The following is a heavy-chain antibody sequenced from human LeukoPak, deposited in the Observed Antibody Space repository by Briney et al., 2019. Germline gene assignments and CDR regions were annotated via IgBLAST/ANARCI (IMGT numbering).Heavy chain of an antibody. CDR3: ARGRYDYVWGSPYDY. CDR2: ISSSSSYI. CDR1: GFTFSSYS. J-gene: IGHJ4*02. V-gene: IGHV3-21*01. Sequence: GGSLTLSCAASGFTFSSYSMNWVRQAPGKGLEWVSSISSSSSYIYYADSVKGRFTISRDNAKNSLYLQMNSLRAEDTAVYYCARGRYDYVWGSPYDYWGQGTLVTVSS. D-gene: IGHD3-16*01.